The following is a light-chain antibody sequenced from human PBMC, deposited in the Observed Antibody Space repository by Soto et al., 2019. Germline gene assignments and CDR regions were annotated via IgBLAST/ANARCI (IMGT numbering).Light chain of an antibody. CDR3: CSYAGSYTWV. CDR2: DVN. Sequence: QSALTQPRSVSGSPGQSVTISCTGTSSDVGGYDYISWYQQEPGKAPKLMIYDVNKRPSGVPDRFSGSKSGNTASLTISGLQAEDESDYFCCSYAGSYTWVFGGGTKLTVL. V-gene: IGLV2-11*01. CDR1: SSDVGGYDY. J-gene: IGLJ3*02.